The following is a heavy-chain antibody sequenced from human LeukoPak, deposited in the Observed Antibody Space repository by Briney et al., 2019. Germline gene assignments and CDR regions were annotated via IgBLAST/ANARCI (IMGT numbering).Heavy chain of an antibody. CDR3: ARDREKSGTTYYDFWSGYYRAGDDAFDI. D-gene: IGHD3-3*01. V-gene: IGHV3-74*01. J-gene: IGHJ3*02. CDR2: INSDGSST. Sequence: GGSLRLSCAASGFTFSSYWMHWVRQAPGKGLVWVSRINSDGSSTSYADSVKGRLTISRDNAKNTLYLQMNSLRAEDTAVYYCARDREKSGTTYYDFWSGYYRAGDDAFDIWGQGTMVTVSS. CDR1: GFTFSSYW.